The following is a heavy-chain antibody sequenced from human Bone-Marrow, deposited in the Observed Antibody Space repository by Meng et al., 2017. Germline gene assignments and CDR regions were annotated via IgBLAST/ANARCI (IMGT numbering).Heavy chain of an antibody. V-gene: IGHV3-30*04. D-gene: IGHD6-19*01. CDR3: ARDLSQKIAVAGIGAFDI. CDR2: ISYDGSSK. J-gene: IGHJ3*02. Sequence: GESLKISCAASGFTFSSYAMHWVRQAPGKGLEWVAVISYDGSSKYYADSVKGRFTISRDNSKNTLYLQMNSLRAEDTAVYYCARDLSQKIAVAGIGAFDIWGQGTMVTVSS. CDR1: GFTFSSYA.